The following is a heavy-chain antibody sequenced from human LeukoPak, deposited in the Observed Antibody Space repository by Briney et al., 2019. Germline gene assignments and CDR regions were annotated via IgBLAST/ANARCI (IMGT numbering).Heavy chain of an antibody. CDR2: ISYDGSNK. Sequence: GGSLRLSCAASGFTFSSYAMHWVRQAPGKGLEWVAVISYDGSNKYYADSVKGRFTISRDNSKNTLYLQMNSLRAEDTAVYYCARDIGPVLLMRDAFDIWGQGTMVTVSS. D-gene: IGHD3-10*01. CDR1: GFTFSSYA. V-gene: IGHV3-30-3*01. CDR3: ARDIGPVLLMRDAFDI. J-gene: IGHJ3*02.